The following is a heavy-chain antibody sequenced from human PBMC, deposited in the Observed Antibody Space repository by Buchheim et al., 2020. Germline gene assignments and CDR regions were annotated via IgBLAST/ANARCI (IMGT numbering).Heavy chain of an antibody. D-gene: IGHD2-2*02. J-gene: IGHJ5*02. CDR2: IKSDGSST. V-gene: IGHV3-74*01. CDR3: VRGGCSNTHCYTGGA. Sequence: EVQLVESGGGLIQPGGSLRLSCAASGFTFSIYWMHWVRQAPGKGLVWVSRIKSDGSSTNYADSVKGRFTISRDNAKNTLYLQMNSLTEEDTAVYYCVRGGCSNTHCYTGGAWGQGTL. CDR1: GFTFSIYW.